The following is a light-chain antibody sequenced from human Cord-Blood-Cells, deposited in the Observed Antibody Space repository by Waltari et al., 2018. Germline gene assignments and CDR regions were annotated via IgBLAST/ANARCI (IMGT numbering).Light chain of an antibody. CDR3: QSYDSSLSGSV. V-gene: IGLV1-40*01. J-gene: IGLJ3*02. CDR1: STNIGAGYA. CDR2: GNS. Sequence: SVLTPPPSVSGAPGQRVTISCTGRSTNIGAGYAVHWYQQLPGTAPKLLIYGNSNRPSGVPDRFSGSKSGTSASLAITGLQAEDEADYYCQSYDSSLSGSVFGGGTKLTVL.